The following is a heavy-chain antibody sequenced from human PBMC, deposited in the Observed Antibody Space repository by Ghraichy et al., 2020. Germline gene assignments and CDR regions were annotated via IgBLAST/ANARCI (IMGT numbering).Heavy chain of an antibody. J-gene: IGHJ6*02. CDR3: ARAVSIAASGPHYGMGV. CDR1: GGSISSYY. CDR2: IQNSETT. V-gene: IGHV4-59*01. Sequence: LETLSLTCTVSGGSISSYYWNWIRQPPGKGLEWIGYIQNSETTNYNPSLKSRVTMSVDTSKNQFSLKLISVTAADTAVYYCARAVSIAASGPHYGMGVWGLGTTVTVSS. D-gene: IGHD6-13*01.